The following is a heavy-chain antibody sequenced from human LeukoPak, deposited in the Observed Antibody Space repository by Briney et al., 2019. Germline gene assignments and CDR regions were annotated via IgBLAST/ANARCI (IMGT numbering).Heavy chain of an antibody. CDR1: GFTFSSYG. J-gene: IGHJ4*02. V-gene: IGHV3-30*02. CDR3: AKDWGRFGELLFEGGDY. Sequence: GGSLRLSCAASGFTFSSYGMHWVRQAPGKGLEWVAFIWYDGSNKYYADSVKGRFTISRDNSKNTLYLQMNSLRAEDTAVYYCAKDWGRFGELLFEGGDYWGQGTLVTVSS. CDR2: IWYDGSNK. D-gene: IGHD3-10*01.